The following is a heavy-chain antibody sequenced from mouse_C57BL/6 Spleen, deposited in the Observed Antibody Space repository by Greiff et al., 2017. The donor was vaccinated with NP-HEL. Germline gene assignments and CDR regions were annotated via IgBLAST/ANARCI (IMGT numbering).Heavy chain of an antibody. V-gene: IGHV5-4*01. CDR3: ARDGYGSSYVGYFDV. Sequence: DVQLVESGGGLVKPGGSLKLSCAASGFTFSSYAMSWVRQTPEKRLEWVATISDGGSYTYYPDNVKGRFTISRDNAKNNLYLQMSHLKSEDTAMYYCARDGYGSSYVGYFDVWGTGTTVTVSS. D-gene: IGHD1-1*01. CDR2: ISDGGSYT. J-gene: IGHJ1*03. CDR1: GFTFSSYA.